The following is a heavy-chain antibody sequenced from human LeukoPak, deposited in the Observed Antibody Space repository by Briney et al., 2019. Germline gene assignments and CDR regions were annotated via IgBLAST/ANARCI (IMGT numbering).Heavy chain of an antibody. D-gene: IGHD3-10*01. CDR2: INRSGST. CDR3: AKGWFGEAD. J-gene: IGHJ4*02. V-gene: IGHV4-34*01. CDR1: GGSFSGYY. Sequence: SETLSLTCAVYGGSFSGYYWSWIRQPPGKGLEWIGEINRSGSTNYNPSLKSRVTISVDTSKNQFSLKLSSVTAADTAVYYCAKGWFGEADWGQGTLVTVSS.